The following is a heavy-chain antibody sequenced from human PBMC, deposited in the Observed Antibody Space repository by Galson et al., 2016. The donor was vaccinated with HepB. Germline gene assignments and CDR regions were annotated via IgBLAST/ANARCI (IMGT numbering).Heavy chain of an antibody. J-gene: IGHJ4*02. CDR2: IDPTDSYT. D-gene: IGHD3-10*01. V-gene: IGHV5-10-1*01. CDR3: ARETYGEPIDN. CDR1: GYSFASYW. Sequence: QSGAEVKEPGESLRISCQTSGYSFASYWITWVRQTPGQGLEWVGTIDPTDSYTTHSPSFQGHVSISADRSIGTANLQWTSLKASDTAMYYCARETYGEPIDNWGQGTLVTVSS.